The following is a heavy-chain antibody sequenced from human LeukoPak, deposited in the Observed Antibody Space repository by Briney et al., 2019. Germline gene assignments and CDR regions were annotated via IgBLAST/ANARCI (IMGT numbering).Heavy chain of an antibody. Sequence: PGGSLRLSCAASGFTFSSYGMHWVRQAPGKGPEWVAVISYDGSNKYYADSVKGRFTISRDNSKNTLYLQMDSLRAEDTAMYYCARQGGLGNYATGSWFDPWGQGTLVTVSS. J-gene: IGHJ5*02. CDR2: ISYDGSNK. CDR1: GFTFSSYG. CDR3: ARQGGLGNYATGSWFDP. D-gene: IGHD1-7*01. V-gene: IGHV3-30*03.